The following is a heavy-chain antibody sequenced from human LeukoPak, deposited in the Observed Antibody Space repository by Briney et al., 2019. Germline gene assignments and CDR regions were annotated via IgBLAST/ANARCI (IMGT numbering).Heavy chain of an antibody. V-gene: IGHV1-18*04. Sequence: ASVKVSCKASGYTFTGYYMHWVRQAPGQGLEWMGWISAYNGNTNYAQKLQGRVTMTTDTSTSTAYMELRSLRSDDTAVYYCARVPAAIYSWFDPWGQGTLVTVSS. CDR2: ISAYNGNT. CDR1: GYTFTGYY. J-gene: IGHJ5*02. CDR3: ARVPAAIYSWFDP. D-gene: IGHD2-2*02.